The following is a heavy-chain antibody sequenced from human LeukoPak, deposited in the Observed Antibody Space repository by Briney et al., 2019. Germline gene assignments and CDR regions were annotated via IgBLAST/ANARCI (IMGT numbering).Heavy chain of an antibody. CDR3: AKGGFWSGPNDYFDY. Sequence: TGGSLRLSCAASGFTFSSYAMSWVRQAPGKGLEWVSAISGSGGSTYYADSVKGRFTISRDNSKNTLYLQMNSLRAEDTAVYYCAKGGFWSGPNDYFDYWGQGTLVTVSS. V-gene: IGHV3-23*01. D-gene: IGHD3-3*01. CDR1: GFTFSSYA. J-gene: IGHJ4*02. CDR2: ISGSGGST.